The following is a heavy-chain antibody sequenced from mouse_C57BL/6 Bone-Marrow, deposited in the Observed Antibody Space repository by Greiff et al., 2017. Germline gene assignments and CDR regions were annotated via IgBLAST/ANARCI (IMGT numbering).Heavy chain of an antibody. J-gene: IGHJ1*03. Sequence: QVQLKQPGAELVKPGASVKMSCKASGYTFTSYWITWVKQRPGQGLEWIGDIYPGSGSTNYNEKFKSKATLTVDTSSSTAYMQLSILTSEDSAVYYCARYYGNYDWYFDVWGTGTTVTVSS. V-gene: IGHV1-55*01. D-gene: IGHD2-1*01. CDR3: ARYYGNYDWYFDV. CDR2: IYPGSGST. CDR1: GYTFTSYW.